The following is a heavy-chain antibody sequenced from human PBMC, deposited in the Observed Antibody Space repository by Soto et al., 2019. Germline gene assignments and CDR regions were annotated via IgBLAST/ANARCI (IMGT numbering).Heavy chain of an antibody. Sequence: PSQTLSLTCTVSGGSISSYYWSWIRQPPGKGLEWIGDSYYSGSTNYNPSRKGRVTISVDTSKNQFSLELSSVTAEDTAVYYCAGTRGYDTSRYYTFDYWGQGTLVTVS. D-gene: IGHD3-22*01. J-gene: IGHJ4*02. CDR1: GGSISSYY. CDR3: AGTRGYDTSRYYTFDY. V-gene: IGHV4-59*01. CDR2: SYYSGST.